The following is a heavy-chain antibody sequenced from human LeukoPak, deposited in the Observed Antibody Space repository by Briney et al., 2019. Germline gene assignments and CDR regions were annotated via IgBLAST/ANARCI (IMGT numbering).Heavy chain of an antibody. CDR3: ARELQLWSRYYYYYMDV. D-gene: IGHD5-18*01. CDR2: IYTSGST. V-gene: IGHV4-61*02. CDR1: GGSISSGSYY. J-gene: IGHJ6*03. Sequence: SETLSLTCTVSGGSISSGSYYWCWIRQPAGKGLEWIGRIYTSGSTNYNPSLKSRVTISVDTSKNQFSLKLSSVTAADTAVYYCARELQLWSRYYYYYMDVWGKGTTVTVSS.